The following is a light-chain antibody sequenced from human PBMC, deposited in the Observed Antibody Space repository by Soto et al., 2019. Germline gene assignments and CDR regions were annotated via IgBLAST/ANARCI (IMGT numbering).Light chain of an antibody. CDR1: SSDVGGYNY. V-gene: IGLV2-14*01. J-gene: IGLJ1*01. CDR2: EVS. Sequence: LTQPASVSWSPGQSITISCTGTSSDVGGYNYVSWYQQHPGKAPKLMIYEVSNRPSGVSNRFSGSKSGNTASLTISGLQAEDEADYYCSSYTSRRLLYVFGTGTRSPS. CDR3: SSYTSRRLLYV.